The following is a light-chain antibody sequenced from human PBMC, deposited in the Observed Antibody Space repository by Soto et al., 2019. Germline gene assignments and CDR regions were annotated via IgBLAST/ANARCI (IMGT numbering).Light chain of an antibody. CDR1: QSVSSY. Sequence: ETVLTQSPATLSLSPGERATLSCRASQSVSSYLAWYQQKPGQAPRLLIYDAVNRATGIPARFSGSGSGTDFTLTIGSLEPEDSGLYYCQQRINWPLTFGGGTRVEIK. V-gene: IGKV3-11*01. J-gene: IGKJ4*01. CDR2: DAV. CDR3: QQRINWPLT.